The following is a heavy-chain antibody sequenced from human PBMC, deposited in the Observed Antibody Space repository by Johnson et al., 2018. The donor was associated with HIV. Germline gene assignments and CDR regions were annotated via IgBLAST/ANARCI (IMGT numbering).Heavy chain of an antibody. Sequence: QVQLVESGGGVVQPGRSLSLSCAASGFTFSSYAMYWVRQAPGKGLEWVAFISYDGSNKYYADSVKGRFTLSRDNAKNRLYLQMNSLRAEDTAFYFCARGAGYFDWLSADEGFAFDIWGQGTVVTVSS. J-gene: IGHJ3*02. V-gene: IGHV3-30-3*01. CDR1: GFTFSSYA. D-gene: IGHD3-9*01. CDR3: ARGAGYFDWLSADEGFAFDI. CDR2: ISYDGSNK.